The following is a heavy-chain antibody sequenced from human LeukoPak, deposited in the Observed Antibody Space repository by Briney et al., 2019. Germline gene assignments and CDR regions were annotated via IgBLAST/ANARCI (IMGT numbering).Heavy chain of an antibody. CDR3: GREGVGYYDL. D-gene: IGHD3-22*01. CDR2: INRDGSST. Sequence: PGGSLRLSCAASGFTFSRNWMHWVRQAPGKGLVWVSRINRDGSSTNYADSVKGRFTISRDNAKNTLYLQMNSLRAEDTAVYYCGREGVGYYDLWGQGTLVTVSS. CDR1: GFTFSRNW. V-gene: IGHV3-74*01. J-gene: IGHJ4*02.